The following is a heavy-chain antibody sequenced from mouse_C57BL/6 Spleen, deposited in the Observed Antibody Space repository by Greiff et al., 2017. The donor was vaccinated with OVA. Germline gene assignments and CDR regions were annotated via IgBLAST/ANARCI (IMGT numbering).Heavy chain of an antibody. Sequence: VQLQQPGAELVKPGASVKLSCKASGYTFTSYWMQWVKQRPGQGLEWIGEIDPSDSYTNYNQKFKGKATLTVDTSSSTAYMQLSSLTSEDSAVYYCATGGGSSGYDAYWGQGTLVTVSA. CDR3: ATGGGSSGYDAY. V-gene: IGHV1-50*01. J-gene: IGHJ3*01. D-gene: IGHD3-2*02. CDR1: GYTFTSYW. CDR2: IDPSDSYT.